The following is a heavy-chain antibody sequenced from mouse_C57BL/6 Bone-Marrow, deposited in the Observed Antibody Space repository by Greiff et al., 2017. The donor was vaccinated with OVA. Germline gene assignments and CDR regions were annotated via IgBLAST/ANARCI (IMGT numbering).Heavy chain of an antibody. V-gene: IGHV1-54*01. CDR3: ALYYDYEGGYAMDY. Sequence: QVQLQQSGAELVRPGTSVKVSCKASGYAFTNYLIEWVKQRPGQGLEWIGVINPGSGGTNYNEKFKGKATLTADKSSSTAYMQLSSLTSEDSAVYFCALYYDYEGGYAMDYCGQGTSVTVSS. D-gene: IGHD2-4*01. CDR2: INPGSGGT. J-gene: IGHJ4*01. CDR1: GYAFTNYL.